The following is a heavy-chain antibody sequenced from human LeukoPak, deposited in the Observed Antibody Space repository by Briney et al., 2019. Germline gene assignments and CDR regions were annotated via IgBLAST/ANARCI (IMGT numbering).Heavy chain of an antibody. Sequence: PGESLRLSCAPAGFTLSDDSMDWVRQAPGRGLEWVGRTRTKPYSYTTQYAASVKGRFTISRDDSKNSLYLQMNSLKPEDTAVYYCGRSVTASTTGAIWGQGTMVTVSS. CDR3: GRSVTASTTGAI. V-gene: IGHV3-72*01. D-gene: IGHD2-21*02. J-gene: IGHJ3*02. CDR1: GFTLSDDS. CDR2: TRTKPYSYTT.